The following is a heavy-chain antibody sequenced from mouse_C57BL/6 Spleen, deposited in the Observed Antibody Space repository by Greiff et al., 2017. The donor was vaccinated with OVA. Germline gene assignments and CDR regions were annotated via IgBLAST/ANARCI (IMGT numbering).Heavy chain of an antibody. V-gene: IGHV5-16*01. Sequence: EVMLVESEGGLVQPGSSMKLSCTASGFTFSDYYMAWVRQVPEKGLEWVANINYDGSSTYYLDSLKSRFIISRDNAKNILYLQMSSLKSEDTATYYCARGGKIYYGYPYAMDYWGQGTSVTVSS. CDR3: ARGGKIYYGYPYAMDY. J-gene: IGHJ4*01. CDR1: GFTFSDYY. D-gene: IGHD2-2*01. CDR2: INYDGSST.